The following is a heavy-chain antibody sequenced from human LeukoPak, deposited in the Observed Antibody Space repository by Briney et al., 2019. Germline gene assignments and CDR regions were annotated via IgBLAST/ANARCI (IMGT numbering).Heavy chain of an antibody. J-gene: IGHJ6*02. CDR3: AKDLAYYGENYGMDV. D-gene: IGHD1-26*01. Sequence: GGSLRLSCAASGFTFSSYGMHWVRQAPGKGLEWVAVISYDGSNKYYADSVEGRFTISRDNSKNTLYLQMNSLRAEDTAVYYCAKDLAYYGENYGMDVWGQGTTVTVSS. CDR2: ISYDGSNK. V-gene: IGHV3-30*18. CDR1: GFTFSSYG.